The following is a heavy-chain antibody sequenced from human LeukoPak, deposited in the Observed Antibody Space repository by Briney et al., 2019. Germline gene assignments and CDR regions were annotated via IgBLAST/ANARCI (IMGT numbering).Heavy chain of an antibody. J-gene: IGHJ6*02. D-gene: IGHD3-22*01. CDR2: MYYSGST. V-gene: IGHV4-59*01. Sequence: PSETLSLTCTVSGGSISSYYWSWIRQPPGKGLEWTGYMYYSGSTNYNPSLKSRVTISGDTSKNQFSLKLSSVTAADTAVYYCARNYDSGGYGMDVWGQGTTVTVSS. CDR3: ARNYDSGGYGMDV. CDR1: GGSISSYY.